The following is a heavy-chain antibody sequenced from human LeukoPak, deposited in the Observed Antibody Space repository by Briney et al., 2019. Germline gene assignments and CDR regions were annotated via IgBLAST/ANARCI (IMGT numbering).Heavy chain of an antibody. Sequence: RAGGSLTLSCAASTFTFSSYDMHWVRPATGKGLEWVSAIGTASDTYYPGSVKGRFTISRENAKNSLYLQMNSLRAGDTAVYYCARQRTYYDILTGAVSYYMDVWGKGTTVTVSS. CDR3: ARQRTYYDILTGAVSYYMDV. V-gene: IGHV3-13*01. J-gene: IGHJ6*03. CDR2: IGTASDT. D-gene: IGHD3-9*01. CDR1: TFTFSSYD.